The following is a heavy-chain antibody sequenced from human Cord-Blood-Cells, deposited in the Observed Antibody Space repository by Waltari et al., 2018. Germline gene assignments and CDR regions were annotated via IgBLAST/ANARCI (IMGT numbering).Heavy chain of an antibody. D-gene: IGHD5-12*01. V-gene: IGHV3-48*02. Sequence: EVQLVESGGGLVQPGGSLRIPCGASGFTFSSYSMNWVRQAPGKGLEWVSYISSSSSTIYYADSVKGRFTISRDNAKNSLYLQMNSLRDEDTAVYYCATVEMATTEDAFDIWGQGTMVTVSS. J-gene: IGHJ3*02. CDR3: ATVEMATTEDAFDI. CDR2: ISSSSSTI. CDR1: GFTFSSYS.